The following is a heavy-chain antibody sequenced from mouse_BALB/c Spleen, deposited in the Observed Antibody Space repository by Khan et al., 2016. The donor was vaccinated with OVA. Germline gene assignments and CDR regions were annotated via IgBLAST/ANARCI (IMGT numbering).Heavy chain of an antibody. CDR1: GYTFTDYN. Sequence: VQLKESGPELVKPGASVKISCKASGYTFTDYNIDWVKQSHGKSLAWIGDITPNNGGTIYNQKFKGKATLTVDKSSSTAYMELRSMTSEDTAVYYCTRGGHGSPFDYWGQGTTLTVSS. D-gene: IGHD1-1*01. CDR2: ITPNNGGT. J-gene: IGHJ2*01. V-gene: IGHV1-18*01. CDR3: TRGGHGSPFDY.